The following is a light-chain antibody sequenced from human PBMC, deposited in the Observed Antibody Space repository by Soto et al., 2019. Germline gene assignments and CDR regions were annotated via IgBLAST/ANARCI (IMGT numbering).Light chain of an antibody. V-gene: IGKV1-9*01. CDR1: RGISTY. J-gene: IGKJ5*01. Sequence: DIQLTQSPFFLSASVVDRVTITCRASRGISTYLVWYQQKAGEAPKSLIYGASTLQTGVPSRFSGSGSGTEFTLTITSLQPEDFATYYCQQLNSFPITFGQGTRLENK. CDR3: QQLNSFPIT. CDR2: GAS.